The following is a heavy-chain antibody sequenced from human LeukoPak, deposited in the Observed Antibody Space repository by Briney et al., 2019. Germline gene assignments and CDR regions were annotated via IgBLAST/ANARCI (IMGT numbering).Heavy chain of an antibody. CDR1: GFTFTSYS. Sequence: GGSLRLSCAASGFTFTSYSMNWVRQAPGKGLEWVANIKGDGSSKYYMDSVKGRFTISRDNAKSSLYLQMNTLRAEDTAVYYCATSHDSSGNDWGQGTLVTVSS. V-gene: IGHV3-7*03. J-gene: IGHJ4*02. CDR3: ATSHDSSGND. CDR2: IKGDGSSK. D-gene: IGHD3-22*01.